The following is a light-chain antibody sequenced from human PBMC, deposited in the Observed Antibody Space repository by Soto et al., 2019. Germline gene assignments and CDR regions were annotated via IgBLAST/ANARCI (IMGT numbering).Light chain of an antibody. Sequence: IQMTQSPSSLAASVGDRVTITCRASQTISTYVNWYRQKSGAAPELLIYDASTLQSGVPSRFRGGGSGTDFTLNISSLQLEDFETYYCQQSYNTPQTFGQGTKVDIK. CDR3: QQSYNTPQT. V-gene: IGKV1-39*01. CDR1: QTISTY. CDR2: DAS. J-gene: IGKJ1*01.